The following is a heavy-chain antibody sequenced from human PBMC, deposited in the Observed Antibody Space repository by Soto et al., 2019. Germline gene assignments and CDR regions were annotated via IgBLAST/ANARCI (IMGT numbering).Heavy chain of an antibody. CDR1: GYSFTSYW. CDR2: IYPGDSAT. Sequence: GESLKISCKGSGYSFTSYWIGWVRQMPGKGLEWMGIIYPGDSATRYSPSFQGQVTISADKSISTAYLQWSSLKASDTAMYYCASSRGEWELPNAFDIWGQGTTVTVS. CDR3: ASSRGEWELPNAFDI. J-gene: IGHJ3*02. V-gene: IGHV5-51*01. D-gene: IGHD1-26*01.